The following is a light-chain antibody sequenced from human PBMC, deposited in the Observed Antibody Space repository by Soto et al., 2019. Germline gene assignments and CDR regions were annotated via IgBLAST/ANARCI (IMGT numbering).Light chain of an antibody. CDR1: QSVSSN. CDR2: GAS. Sequence: EIVMTQSPATLSVSPGERATLSCRASQSVSSNLAWYQQKPGQAPRLLIYGASSRATGIPDRFSGGGSGTEFTLTISSLQSEDFAFYYCQQFNNWPRTFGQGTKVDIK. V-gene: IGKV3D-15*01. J-gene: IGKJ1*01. CDR3: QQFNNWPRT.